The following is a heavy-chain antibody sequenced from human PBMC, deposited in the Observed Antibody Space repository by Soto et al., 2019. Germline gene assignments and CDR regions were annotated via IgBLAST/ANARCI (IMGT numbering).Heavy chain of an antibody. D-gene: IGHD2-15*01. CDR1: GFTFTSYA. CDR2: IRSGGSGT. J-gene: IGHJ4*02. Sequence: EVQLLESGGGLVLPGGSLRLSCAASGFTFTSYAMSWVRQAPGKGLEWVSTIRSGGSGTFYADSVKGRFAISRDNSQNSVYLQMNNLRAEDTAVYFCARTASEYSHWGQGILVTVSS. V-gene: IGHV3-23*01. CDR3: ARTASEYSH.